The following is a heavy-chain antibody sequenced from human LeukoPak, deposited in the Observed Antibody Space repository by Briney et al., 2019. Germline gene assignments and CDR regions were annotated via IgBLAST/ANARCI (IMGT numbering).Heavy chain of an antibody. D-gene: IGHD4-17*01. CDR2: ISSSSTYI. CDR3: ARDTYGDYVVDY. J-gene: IGHJ4*02. V-gene: IGHV3-21*01. CDR1: GFTLSSYS. Sequence: GGSLRLSCAASGFTLSSYSMQWVRQAPGKGLEWVSSISSSSTYIYYADSVEGRFTLSRDNAKNSLYLQMNSLRAEDTAVYYCARDTYGDYVVDYWGQGTLVIVSS.